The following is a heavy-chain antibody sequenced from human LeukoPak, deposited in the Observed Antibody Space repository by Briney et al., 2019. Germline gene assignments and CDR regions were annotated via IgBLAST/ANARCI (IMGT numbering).Heavy chain of an antibody. CDR2: IWSDGSNK. V-gene: IGHV3-33*01. Sequence: QPGGSLRLSCAASGFTFSSYGMHWVRQAPGKGLEWVAGIWSDGSNKYYADSVKGRVTISRDNSKNTLYLQMNSLRAEDTAVYYCAIDENTGYYIYWGQGTLVTVSS. J-gene: IGHJ4*02. CDR1: GFTFSSYG. CDR3: AIDENTGYYIY. D-gene: IGHD3-22*01.